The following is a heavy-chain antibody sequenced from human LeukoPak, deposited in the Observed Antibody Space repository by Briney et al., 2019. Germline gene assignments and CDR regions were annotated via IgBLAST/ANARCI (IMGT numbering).Heavy chain of an antibody. J-gene: IGHJ1*01. Sequence: PSETLSLTCTVSGGSISSGSYYWTWIRQPAGKGLEWIGRIYTSGSTNYNPSLNSRVTISLDTSKNQFSLKLSSVTAADTAVYYCARRGSYSEYFQHWGQGTLVTVSS. CDR2: IYTSGST. CDR3: ARRGSYSEYFQH. CDR1: GGSISSGSYY. V-gene: IGHV4-61*02. D-gene: IGHD1-26*01.